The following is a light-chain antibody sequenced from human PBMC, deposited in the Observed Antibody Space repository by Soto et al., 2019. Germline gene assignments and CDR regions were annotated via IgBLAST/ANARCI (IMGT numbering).Light chain of an antibody. CDR3: QQANSFPFT. J-gene: IGKJ3*01. CDR1: QGISSW. V-gene: IGKV1-12*01. CDR2: AAS. Sequence: DLQMTQSPSSVSASVGDRVTITCRASQGISSWLAWYQQKTGKAPKLLIYAASRLQIGVPPRFRGSGSGTDFTLNISSLKPEDFATYYCQQANSFPFTFGPRTKVDIK.